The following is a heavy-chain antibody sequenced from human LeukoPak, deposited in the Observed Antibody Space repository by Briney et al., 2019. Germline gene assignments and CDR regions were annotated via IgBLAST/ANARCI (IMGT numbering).Heavy chain of an antibody. D-gene: IGHD3-10*01. CDR1: GFTFSSYE. V-gene: IGHV3-23*01. J-gene: IGHJ4*02. CDR3: AKSYGSGSYLSFDY. Sequence: GGSLRLSCAASGFTFSSYEMNWVRQAPGKGLEWVSAISGSGGSTYYADSVKGRFTISRDNSKNTLYLQMNSLRAEDTAVYYCAKSYGSGSYLSFDYWGQGTLVTVSS. CDR2: ISGSGGST.